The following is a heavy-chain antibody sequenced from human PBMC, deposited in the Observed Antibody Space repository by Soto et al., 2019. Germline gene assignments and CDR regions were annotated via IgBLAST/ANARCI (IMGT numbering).Heavy chain of an antibody. V-gene: IGHV1-69*06. J-gene: IGHJ6*04. CDR2: IIPIFGTA. CDR3: ARAPAKLRWLQPQGNYGMDV. D-gene: IGHD6-19*01. CDR1: GGTFSSYA. Sequence: QVQLVQSGAEVKKPGSSVKVSCKASGGTFSSYAISWGRQAPGQGLEWMGGIIPIFGTANYAQKFQGRVTITADKSTSTAYMELSSLRSEDTAVYYCARAPAKLRWLQPQGNYGMDVWGKGTTVTVSS.